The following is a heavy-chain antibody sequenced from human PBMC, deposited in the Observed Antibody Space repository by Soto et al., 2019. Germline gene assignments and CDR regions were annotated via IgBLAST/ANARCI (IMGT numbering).Heavy chain of an antibody. Sequence: QVQLVQSGAEVKKPGASVKVSCKASGYTFTSYDINSVRQATGQGLEWMGWMNPNSGNTGYAQKFQGRVTMTRNTSISTAYMELSRLRSDDTAVYYFARFSLGIDSGEGFDYCGQGTLVTVSS. J-gene: IGHJ4*02. D-gene: IGHD6-13*01. V-gene: IGHV1-8*01. CDR1: GYTFTSYD. CDR3: ARFSLGIDSGEGFDY. CDR2: MNPNSGNT.